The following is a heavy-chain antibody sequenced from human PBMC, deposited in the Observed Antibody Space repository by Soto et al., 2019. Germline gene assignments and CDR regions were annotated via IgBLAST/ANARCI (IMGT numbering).Heavy chain of an antibody. V-gene: IGHV1-2*04. J-gene: IGHJ4*02. CDR2: INPNSGGT. Sequence: ASVKVSCKASGYTFTGYYMHWVRQAPGQGLEWMGWINPNSGGTNYAQKFQGWVTMTRDTSISTAYMELSRLRSDDTAVYYCARHPPFPGYCSSTSCYSPYYFDYWGQGNLVPVSS. D-gene: IGHD2-2*01. CDR3: ARHPPFPGYCSSTSCYSPYYFDY. CDR1: GYTFTGYY.